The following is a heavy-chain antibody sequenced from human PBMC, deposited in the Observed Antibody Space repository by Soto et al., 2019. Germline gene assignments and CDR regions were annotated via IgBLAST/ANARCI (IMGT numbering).Heavy chain of an antibody. V-gene: IGHV3-53*01. J-gene: IGHJ3*02. D-gene: IGHD6-19*01. Sequence: EVQLVESGGGLIQPGGSLRLSCAASGFTVSSNYMSWVRQAPGKGLEWVSVIYSGGSTYYADSVKGRFTISRDNSKNTLYRQINSLRAEDTAVYYCARGWRPTNTQWLVTAFDIWGQGTMVTVSS. CDR1: GFTVSSNY. CDR3: ARGWRPTNTQWLVTAFDI. CDR2: IYSGGST.